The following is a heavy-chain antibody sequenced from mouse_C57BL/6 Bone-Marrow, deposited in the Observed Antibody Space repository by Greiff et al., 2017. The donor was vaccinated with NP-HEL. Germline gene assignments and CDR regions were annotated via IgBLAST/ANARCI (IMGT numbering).Heavy chain of an antibody. V-gene: IGHV2-9-1*01. J-gene: IGHJ4*01. Sequence: VQLQQSGPGLVAPSQSLSITCTVSGFSLNSYAISWVRQPPGKGLEWLGVIWTGGGTNYNSALKSRLSISKDNSKSHVFLKMNSLQTDETARYSCARLANSFSTLESWGQGTPLTASS. CDR3: ARLANSFSTLES. CDR1: GFSLNSYA. CDR2: IWTGGGT. D-gene: IGHD2-1*01.